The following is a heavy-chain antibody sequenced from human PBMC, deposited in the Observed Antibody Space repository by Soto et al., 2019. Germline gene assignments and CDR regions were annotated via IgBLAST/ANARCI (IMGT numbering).Heavy chain of an antibody. CDR2: ILPIFRAP. CDR1: GGAFSDYA. D-gene: IGHD2-15*01. V-gene: IGHV1-69*12. CDR3: ASWLKGPDIGNYYYGMDV. J-gene: IGHJ6*02. Sequence: QVQLVQSGAEVKKPGSSVKVSCKASGGAFSDYAFSWVRQAPGQGLEWRGGILPIFRAPDYARKFQGRVTITADEFTRTAYMEMNSLRSEDTAVYYCASWLKGPDIGNYYYGMDVWGQGTTVTVS.